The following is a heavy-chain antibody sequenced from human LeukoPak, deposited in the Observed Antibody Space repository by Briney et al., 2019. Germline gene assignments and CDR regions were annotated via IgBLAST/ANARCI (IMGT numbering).Heavy chain of an antibody. CDR2: ISGSGGST. V-gene: IGHV3-23*01. J-gene: IGHJ4*02. CDR1: GFTLSSCA. Sequence: GGSLRLSCAASGFTLSSCAMSWVRQAPGKGLEWVSAISGSGGSTYYADSVKGRFTISRDNSKNTLYLQMNSLRAEDTAVYYCAKDPTDFDSSGQTYFDYWGQGTLVTVSS. D-gene: IGHD3-22*01. CDR3: AKDPTDFDSSGQTYFDY.